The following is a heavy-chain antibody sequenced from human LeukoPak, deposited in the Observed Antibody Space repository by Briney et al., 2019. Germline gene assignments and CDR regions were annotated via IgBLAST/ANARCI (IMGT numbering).Heavy chain of an antibody. V-gene: IGHV3-53*01. CDR1: GFTVSSNY. D-gene: IGHD3-16*02. CDR2: IYSGGST. J-gene: IGHJ4*02. Sequence: GGSLRLSCAASGFTVSSNYMSWVRQAPGKGLEWVSVIYSGGSTYYADSVKGRFTISGDNSKNTLYLQMNSLRAEDTAVYYCARTTYDYVWGSYRYTGFDYWGQGTLVTVSS. CDR3: ARTTYDYVWGSYRYTGFDY.